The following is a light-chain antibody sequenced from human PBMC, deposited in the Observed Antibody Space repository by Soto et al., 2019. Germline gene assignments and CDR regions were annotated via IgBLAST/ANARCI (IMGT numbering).Light chain of an antibody. V-gene: IGKV4-1*01. CDR3: KQYHSDQIT. CDR1: QSLIFGSHNDSY. CDR2: WES. Sequence: DIVMTQSPDSLAVSLGDRATINCKSSQSLIFGSHNDSYLAWYQQRRGQPPKLLIYWESARQSGVNDRFSGSGSATDFTLTIRSMQAEDVAVYYCKQYHSDQITLGQGKRLEIK. J-gene: IGKJ5*01.